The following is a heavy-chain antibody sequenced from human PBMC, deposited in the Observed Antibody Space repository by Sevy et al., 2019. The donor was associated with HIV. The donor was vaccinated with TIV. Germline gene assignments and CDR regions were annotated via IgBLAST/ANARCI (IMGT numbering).Heavy chain of an antibody. J-gene: IGHJ4*02. V-gene: IGHV4-30-2*01. D-gene: IGHD1-1*01. CDR3: ARDGGTMTTPGHFDY. CDR2: IFHTGST. CDR1: GGSISSGAYS. Sequence: SETLSLTCGVSGGSISSGAYSWNWIRQPPGKGLEWIGYIFHTGSTYYNPSLKSRLTISVDSSKNQFSLKMTSVTAADTAMYYCARDGGTMTTPGHFDYWGQGFLVTVSS.